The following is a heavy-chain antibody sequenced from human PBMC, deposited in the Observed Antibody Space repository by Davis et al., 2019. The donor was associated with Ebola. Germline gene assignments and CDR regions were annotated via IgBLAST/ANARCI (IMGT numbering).Heavy chain of an antibody. Sequence: ASVKVSCKASGYTFTSYDINWVRQATGQGLEWMGWMNPNSGNTCYAQKFQGRVTMTRNTSISTADLELSSLRSEDTAVYYCASWARLYSYYGMDIWGQGTTVTVSS. J-gene: IGHJ6*02. CDR3: ASWARLYSYYGMDI. D-gene: IGHD6-6*01. CDR1: GYTFTSYD. CDR2: MNPNSGNT. V-gene: IGHV1-8*01.